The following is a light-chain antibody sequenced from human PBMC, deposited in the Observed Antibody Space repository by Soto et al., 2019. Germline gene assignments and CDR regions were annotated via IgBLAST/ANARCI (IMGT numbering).Light chain of an antibody. CDR3: QYRSKWPPTWT. J-gene: IGKJ1*01. V-gene: IGKV3-11*01. CDR2: DAS. CDR1: QRVSTS. Sequence: EIVLTQSPATLSLSPGDRAALSCRARQRVSTSLAWYQQKPGQAPRLLIYDASNRATGIPARFSGSGSGTDFTLTISSLEPEDFAVYYCQYRSKWPPTWTFGQGTKVEIK.